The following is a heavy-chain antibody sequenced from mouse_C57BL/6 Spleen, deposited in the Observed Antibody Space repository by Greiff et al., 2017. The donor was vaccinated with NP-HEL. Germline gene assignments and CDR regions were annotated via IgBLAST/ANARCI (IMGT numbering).Heavy chain of an antibody. Sequence: VQLQQSGAELVKPGASVKISCKASGYAFRSYWMNWVKQRPGKGLAWIGQIYPGDGDTNYNGKFKGQATLTADKSSSTAYMQLSSLTSEDSAVYFCARNSNYVYYYAMDYWGQGTSVTVSS. CDR1: GYAFRSYW. D-gene: IGHD2-5*01. CDR3: ARNSNYVYYYAMDY. CDR2: IYPGDGDT. V-gene: IGHV1-80*01. J-gene: IGHJ4*01.